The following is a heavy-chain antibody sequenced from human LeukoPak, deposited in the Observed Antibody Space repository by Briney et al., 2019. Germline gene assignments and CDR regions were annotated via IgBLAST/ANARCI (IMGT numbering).Heavy chain of an antibody. CDR3: ARGLEYYYDSSGYYPLGY. V-gene: IGHV1-18*01. CDR2: ISAYNGNT. J-gene: IGHJ4*02. CDR1: GYTFTSYG. Sequence: ASVKVSCEASGYTFTSYGISWVRQAPGQGLEWMGWISAYNGNTNYAQKLQGRVTMTTDTSTSTAYMELRSLRSDDTAVYYCARGLEYYYDSSGYYPLGYWGQGTLVTVSS. D-gene: IGHD3-22*01.